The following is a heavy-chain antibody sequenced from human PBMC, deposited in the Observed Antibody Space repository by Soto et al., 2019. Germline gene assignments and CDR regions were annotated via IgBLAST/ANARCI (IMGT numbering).Heavy chain of an antibody. D-gene: IGHD4-17*01. CDR2: IIPIFGTA. CDR1: GGTFSSYA. Sequence: QVQLVQSGAEVKKPGSSVKVSCKASGGTFSSYAISWVRQAPGQGLEWMGGIIPIFGTANYAQKFQGRVTITADESTSTAYMELSSLRSEDTAVYYCARDKFGATVTRPLGDFDYWGQGTLVTVSS. V-gene: IGHV1-69*01. J-gene: IGHJ4*02. CDR3: ARDKFGATVTRPLGDFDY.